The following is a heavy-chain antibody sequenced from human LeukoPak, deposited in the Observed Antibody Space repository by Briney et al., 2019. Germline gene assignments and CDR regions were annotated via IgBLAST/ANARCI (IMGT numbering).Heavy chain of an antibody. J-gene: IGHJ4*02. CDR2: ISNSGSTI. CDR1: GFTFSDYY. Sequence: GGSLRLSCAASGFTFSDYYMNWIRQAPGKGLEWVSYISNSGSTIYYADSVKGRFTISRDNGKNSLYLQMNSLRAEDTAVYYCAREHTSGTYYIDYWGQGTLVTVSS. CDR3: AREHTSGTYYIDY. V-gene: IGHV3-11*01. D-gene: IGHD1-26*01.